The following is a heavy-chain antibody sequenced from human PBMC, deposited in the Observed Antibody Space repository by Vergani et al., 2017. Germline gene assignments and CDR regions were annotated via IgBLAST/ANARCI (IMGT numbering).Heavy chain of an antibody. CDR1: GFSLSTSGVG. V-gene: IGHV2-5*01. CDR3: AHRRRSTYYDFWSGYYKGGAFDI. CDR2: IYWNDDK. Sequence: QITLKESGPTLVKPTQTLTLTCTFSGFSLSTSGVGVGWIRPPPGKALEWLALIYWNDDKRYSPSLMSRLTITKATSKNQVVLTMTNMDPVDTATYYCAHRRRSTYYDFWSGYYKGGAFDIWGQGTMVTVSS. J-gene: IGHJ3*02. D-gene: IGHD3-3*01.